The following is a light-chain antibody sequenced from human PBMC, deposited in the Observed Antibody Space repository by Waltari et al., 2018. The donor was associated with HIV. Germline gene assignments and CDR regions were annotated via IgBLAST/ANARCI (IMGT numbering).Light chain of an antibody. CDR2: EDD. Sequence: SALTQPASVSGSPGQAITVSCPGSSRDVGSYNLVSWYQQHAGKAPKLMIYEDDKRPSGVSNRFSGSKSGNTASLTISGLQAEDEADYYCCSYAGSTTWLFGGGTKLTVL. J-gene: IGLJ3*02. CDR3: CSYAGSTTWL. CDR1: SRDVGSYNL. V-gene: IGLV2-23*01.